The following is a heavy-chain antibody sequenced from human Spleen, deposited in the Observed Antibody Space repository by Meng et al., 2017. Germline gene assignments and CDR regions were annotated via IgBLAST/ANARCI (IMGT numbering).Heavy chain of an antibody. V-gene: IGHV5-51*01. CDR2: IYPGDSDI. D-gene: IGHD6-19*01. CDR1: GYTFATFW. Sequence: KVSCKGSGYTFATFWIGWVRQMPGKGLEWMGIIYPGDSDIRYSPSFQDQVTISADKSISTAYLQWSSLKASDTAIYYCARGAEYSSGWPFDYWGQGALVTVSS. J-gene: IGHJ4*02. CDR3: ARGAEYSSGWPFDY.